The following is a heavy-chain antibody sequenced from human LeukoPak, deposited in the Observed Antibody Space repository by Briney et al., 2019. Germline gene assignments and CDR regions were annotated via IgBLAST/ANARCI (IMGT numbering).Heavy chain of an antibody. CDR3: ARGGIPGGNYYREHLDY. D-gene: IGHD1-26*01. J-gene: IGHJ4*02. CDR2: IYPGDSDT. CDR1: GYSFTTYW. Sequence: KSGESLKISCKGSGYSFTTYWIGWVRQMPGKGLEWMGIIYPGDSDTRYSPSFQGQVTISADKSISTAYLQWSSLKASDTAMYYCARGGIPGGNYYREHLDYWGQGTLVTVSS. V-gene: IGHV5-51*01.